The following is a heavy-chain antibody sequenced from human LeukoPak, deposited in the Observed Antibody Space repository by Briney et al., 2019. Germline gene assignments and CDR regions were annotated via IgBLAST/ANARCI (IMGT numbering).Heavy chain of an antibody. CDR3: ARGVRYSRSSNRYFQH. V-gene: IGHV1-8*01. D-gene: IGHD6-13*01. Sequence: ASVKVSCKASGYTSTSYDINWVRQATGQGLEWMGWMNPNSGNTGYAQKFQGRVTMTRNTSISTAYMELSSLRSEDTAVYYCARGVRYSRSSNRYFQHWGQGTLVTVSS. CDR1: GYTSTSYD. J-gene: IGHJ1*01. CDR2: MNPNSGNT.